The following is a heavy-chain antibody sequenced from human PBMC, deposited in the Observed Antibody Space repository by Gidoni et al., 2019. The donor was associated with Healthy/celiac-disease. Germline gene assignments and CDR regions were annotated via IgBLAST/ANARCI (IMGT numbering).Heavy chain of an antibody. CDR3: ARDPATGFSPNWFDP. CDR1: GFTFSSYS. V-gene: IGHV3-21*01. Sequence: EVQLVASRGGLVKPGGSLSLSCAASGFTFSSYSMNWVRLAPGKGLEWVSSISSSSSYIYYADSVKGRFTISRDNAKNSLFLQMNSLRAEDTAVYYCARDPATGFSPNWFDPWGQGTLVTVSS. CDR2: ISSSSSYI. J-gene: IGHJ5*02. D-gene: IGHD3-3*02.